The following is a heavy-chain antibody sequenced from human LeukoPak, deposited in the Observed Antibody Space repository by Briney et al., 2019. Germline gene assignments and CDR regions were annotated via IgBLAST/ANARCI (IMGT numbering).Heavy chain of an antibody. CDR3: ARATTVTTRWFDP. CDR1: GYSVSSDYY. D-gene: IGHD4-11*01. V-gene: IGHV4-38-2*02. Sequence: SETLSLTCTVSGYSVSSDYYWGWIRQPPGKGPEWIGSIYHDGNTYYNPSLKSRVTISVDTSKNQFSLKLTSMTAADTAVYYCARATTVTTRWFDPWGQEPWSPSPQ. J-gene: IGHJ5*02. CDR2: IYHDGNT.